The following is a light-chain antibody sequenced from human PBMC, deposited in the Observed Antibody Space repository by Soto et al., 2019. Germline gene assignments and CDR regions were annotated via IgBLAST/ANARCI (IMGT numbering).Light chain of an antibody. CDR2: KAS. CDR1: QSISSW. CDR3: LQNYNYPLT. V-gene: IGKV1-5*03. J-gene: IGKJ4*01. Sequence: DIQMTQSPSTLSGSVGYRVTITCRASQSISSWLAWYQQKPGNAPKLLIYKASSLESGVPSRFSGSGSGTDFTLTISSLQPEDFATYYCLQNYNYPLTFGGGTKVDIK.